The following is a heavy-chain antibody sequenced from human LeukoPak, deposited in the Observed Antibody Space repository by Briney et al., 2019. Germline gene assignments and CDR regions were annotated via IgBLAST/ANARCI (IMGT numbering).Heavy chain of an antibody. V-gene: IGHV3-33*08. Sequence: GGSLRLSCAASGFTFSDYRLQWVRQAPGKRLECLSVIWSEGTIADYAESVRGRFTISRDNSKTTLYLRMNSLRAEDTAIYFCTRVGTAGTWTDYWGQGTLVTVSS. CDR2: IWSEGTIA. J-gene: IGHJ4*02. CDR3: TRVGTAGTWTDY. CDR1: GFTFSDYR. D-gene: IGHD3/OR15-3a*01.